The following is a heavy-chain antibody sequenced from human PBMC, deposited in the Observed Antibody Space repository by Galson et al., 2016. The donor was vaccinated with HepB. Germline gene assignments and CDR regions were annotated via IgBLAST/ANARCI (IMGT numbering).Heavy chain of an antibody. Sequence: SVKVSCKASGGTFEEYAVSWVRQAPGEGLEWMGGIIPTFITANYAQKFEDRLTISVDESSTTAYMELFRLRSDDTAVYYCVRENPGNRFDPWGQGTLVTVSS. CDR2: IIPTFITA. D-gene: IGHD2/OR15-2a*01. J-gene: IGHJ5*02. CDR3: VRENPGNRFDP. V-gene: IGHV1-69*13. CDR1: GGTFEEYA.